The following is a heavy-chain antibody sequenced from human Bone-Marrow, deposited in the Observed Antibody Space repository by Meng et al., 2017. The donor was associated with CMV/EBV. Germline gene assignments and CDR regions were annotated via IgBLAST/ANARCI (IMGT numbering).Heavy chain of an antibody. V-gene: IGHV1-18*01. D-gene: IGHD6-19*01. CDR3: ARTYSSGWYSALGY. J-gene: IGHJ4*02. CDR1: GYTFTSYG. Sequence: ASVKVSCKASGYTFTSYGISWVRQAPGQGLEWMGWISAYNGNTNYAQKFQGRVTMTRDTSTSTVYMELSSLRSEDTAVYYCARTYSSGWYSALGYWGQGTLVTVSS. CDR2: ISAYNGNT.